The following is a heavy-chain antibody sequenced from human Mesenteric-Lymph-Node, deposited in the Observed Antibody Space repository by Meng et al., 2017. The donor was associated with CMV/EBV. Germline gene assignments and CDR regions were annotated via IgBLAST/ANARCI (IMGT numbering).Heavy chain of an antibody. CDR1: GGSIRSDNW. D-gene: IGHD5-12*01. J-gene: IGHJ4*02. V-gene: IGHV4-4*02. CDR3: AAGSGYYKIDY. CDR2: MHHSGTT. Sequence: CAVSGGSIRSDNWWTWVRQPPGKGLEWIGEMHHSGTTNYKASLKSRVTISVDKSKNQFSLNLISVTAADTAVYYCAAGSGYYKIDYWGQGTLVTVSS.